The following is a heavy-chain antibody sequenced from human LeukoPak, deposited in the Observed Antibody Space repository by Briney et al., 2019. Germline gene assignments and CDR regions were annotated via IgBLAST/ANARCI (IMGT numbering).Heavy chain of an antibody. Sequence: GASVKVSCKASGYTFTSYAMHWVRQAPGQRLEWMGWINAGNGNTKYSQEFQGRVTITRDTSASTAYMELSSLRSEDTAVYYCARVVTPRYCSTPSCYWKGWFDPWGQGTLVTVSS. CDR2: INAGNGNT. CDR1: GYTFTSYA. D-gene: IGHD2-2*01. V-gene: IGHV1-3*03. CDR3: ARVVTPRYCSTPSCYWKGWFDP. J-gene: IGHJ5*02.